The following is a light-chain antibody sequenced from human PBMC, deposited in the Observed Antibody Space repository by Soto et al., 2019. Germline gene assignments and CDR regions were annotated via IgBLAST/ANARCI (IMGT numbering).Light chain of an antibody. V-gene: IGKV1-5*03. CDR2: KAS. CDR1: QNINRL. CDR3: QQYNYYWT. Sequence: IHMTQSPSTLSASVGDTVTITCRASQNINRLLAWYQHKPGQAPKPLSYKASTLESGVPSRFSGNASWTEFTLTIISLQPDDSATYFCQQYNYYWTFGQGTKVEIK. J-gene: IGKJ1*01.